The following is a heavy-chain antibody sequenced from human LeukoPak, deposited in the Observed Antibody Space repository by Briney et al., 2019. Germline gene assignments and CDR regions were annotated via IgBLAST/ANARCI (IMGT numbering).Heavy chain of an antibody. CDR3: ARSEYSYGADAFDI. J-gene: IGHJ3*02. D-gene: IGHD5-18*01. Sequence: PSETLSLTCGVYGGSFRDSYWSWIRQPPGKGLEWIGYIYYSGSTNYSPSLKSRVTISVDTSKNQFSLKLSSVTAADTAVYYCARSEYSYGADAFDIWGQGTMVTVSS. CDR1: GGSFRDSY. CDR2: IYYSGST. V-gene: IGHV4-59*01.